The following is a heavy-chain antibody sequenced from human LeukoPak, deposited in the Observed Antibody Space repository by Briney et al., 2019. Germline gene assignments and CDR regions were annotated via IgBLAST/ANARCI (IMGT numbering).Heavy chain of an antibody. Sequence: GGSLRLSCVASGFTFSNYWMSWVCQAPGKGLEWVANIKQDGSEKYYVDSVKGRFTISRDNAKNSLYLQMNSLRAEDTAVYYCARDFPGSGYALDYWGQGTLVTVSS. CDR2: IKQDGSEK. CDR3: ARDFPGSGYALDY. CDR1: GFTFSNYW. V-gene: IGHV3-7*01. J-gene: IGHJ4*02. D-gene: IGHD5-12*01.